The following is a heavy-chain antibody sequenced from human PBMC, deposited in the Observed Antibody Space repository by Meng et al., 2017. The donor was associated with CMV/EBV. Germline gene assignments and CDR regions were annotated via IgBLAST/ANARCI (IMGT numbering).Heavy chain of an antibody. CDR3: ARGDAGLYCSSTSCYRYYGMDV. CDR1: GYTFTSYD. D-gene: IGHD2-2*01. Sequence: ASVKVSCKASGYTFTSYDINWVRQATGQGLEWMGWMNPNSGNTGYAQKFQGRVTMTRNTSISTAYMELSSLRSEDTAVYYCARGDAGLYCSSTSCYRYYGMDVWGQGTTVTVSS. CDR2: MNPNSGNT. V-gene: IGHV1-8*01. J-gene: IGHJ6*02.